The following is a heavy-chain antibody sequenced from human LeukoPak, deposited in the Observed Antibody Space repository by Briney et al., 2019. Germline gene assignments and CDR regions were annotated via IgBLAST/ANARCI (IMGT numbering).Heavy chain of an antibody. V-gene: IGHV3-23*01. CDR2: ITGGGGST. D-gene: IGHD3-10*01. J-gene: IGHJ4*02. Sequence: GGSLRLSCAPSGFTFDNFAMTWARQAPGKGLEWVSEITGGGGSTYYADSVKGRFTISRDNSKNTLYLQMNSLRAEDTAIYYCARELFDFDYWGQGTLVTVSS. CDR1: GFTFDNFA. CDR3: ARELFDFDY.